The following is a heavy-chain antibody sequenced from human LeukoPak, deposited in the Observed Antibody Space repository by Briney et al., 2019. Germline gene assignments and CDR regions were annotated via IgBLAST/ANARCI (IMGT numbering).Heavy chain of an antibody. V-gene: IGHV3-30*02. CDR3: AKDILTGYYPYYFDY. D-gene: IGHD3-9*01. CDR2: IRYDGSNK. CDR1: GFTFSSYG. J-gene: IGHJ4*02. Sequence: GESLRLSCAASGFTFSSYGMHWVRQAPGKGLEWVAFIRYDGSNKYYADSVKGRFTISRDNSKNTLYLQMNSLRAEDTAVYYCAKDILTGYYPYYFDYWGQGALVTVSS.